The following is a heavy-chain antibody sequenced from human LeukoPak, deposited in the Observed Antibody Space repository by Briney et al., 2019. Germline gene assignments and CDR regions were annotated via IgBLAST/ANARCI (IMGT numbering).Heavy chain of an antibody. V-gene: IGHV4-59*08. D-gene: IGHD6-13*01. CDR2: IYYSGST. CDR1: GGSISSYY. J-gene: IGHJ3*02. Sequence: PSETLSLTCTVSGGSISSYYWSWIRQPPGKGLEWIGYIYYSGSTNYNPSLKSRVTISVDTSKNQFSLKLSSVTAADTAVYYCARHLRLWAAAVTTDAFDIWGQGTMVTVSS. CDR3: ARHLRLWAAAVTTDAFDI.